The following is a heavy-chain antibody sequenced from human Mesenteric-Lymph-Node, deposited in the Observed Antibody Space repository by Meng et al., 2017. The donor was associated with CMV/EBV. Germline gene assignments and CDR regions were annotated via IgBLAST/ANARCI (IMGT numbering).Heavy chain of an antibody. CDR2: ISWDGGST. D-gene: IGHD4/OR15-4a*01. CDR3: ARTDGAKGPDY. CDR1: GFTFDDYT. J-gene: IGHJ4*02. Sequence: GESLKISCAASGFTFDDYTMHWVRQAPGKGLEWVSLISWDGGSTYYADSVKGRFTISRDNAKNSLFLQMNSLRAEDTAFYYCARTDGAKGPDYWGQGTLVTVSS. V-gene: IGHV3-43*01.